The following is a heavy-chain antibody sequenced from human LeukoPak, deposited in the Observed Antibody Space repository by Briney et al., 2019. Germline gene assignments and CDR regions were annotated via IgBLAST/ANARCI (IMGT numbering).Heavy chain of an antibody. CDR3: ASLVPAASNSDY. CDR2: INHSGST. D-gene: IGHD2-2*01. V-gene: IGHV4-34*01. J-gene: IGHJ4*02. Sequence: PSETLSLTCAVYGGSFSGYYWSWIRQPPGKGLEWIGEINHSGSTNYNPSLKSRVTISVDTSKNQFSLKLSSVTAADTAVYYCASLVPAASNSDYWGQGTLVTVSS. CDR1: GGSFSGYY.